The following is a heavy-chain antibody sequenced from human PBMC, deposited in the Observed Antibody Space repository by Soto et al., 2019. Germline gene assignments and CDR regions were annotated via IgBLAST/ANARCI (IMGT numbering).Heavy chain of an antibody. V-gene: IGHV3-7*03. CDR3: AREGTPGQQLVSRVPNAFDI. CDR1: GFTFSSYW. J-gene: IGHJ3*02. D-gene: IGHD6-13*01. Sequence: PGGSLRLSCAASGFTFSSYWMSWVRQAPGKGLEWVANIKQDGSEKYYVGSVKGRFTISRDNAKNSLYLQMNSLRAEDTAVYYCAREGTPGQQLVSRVPNAFDIWGQGTMVTVSS. CDR2: IKQDGSEK.